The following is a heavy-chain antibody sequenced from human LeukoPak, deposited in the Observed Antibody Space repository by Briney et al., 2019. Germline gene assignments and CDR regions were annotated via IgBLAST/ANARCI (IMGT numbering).Heavy chain of an antibody. V-gene: IGHV3-21*06. D-gene: IGHD6-13*01. CDR3: ARDRGTRGSSWFDY. Sequence: GGSLRLSCAASGFTFSSYSMNWVRQAPGKGLEWVSCISSSGSDLYYADSVKGRFTISRDSAKNLLYLQVNSLRADDTAVYYCARDRGTRGSSWFDYWGQGTLVTVSS. CDR1: GFTFSSYS. J-gene: IGHJ4*02. CDR2: ISSSGSDL.